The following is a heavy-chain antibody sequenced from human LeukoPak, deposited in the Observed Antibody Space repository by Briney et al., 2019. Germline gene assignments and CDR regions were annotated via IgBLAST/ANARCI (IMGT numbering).Heavy chain of an antibody. V-gene: IGHV1-18*01. CDR2: ISAYNGNT. CDR3: ARDGYSYGSPFDY. D-gene: IGHD5-18*01. CDR1: GYTFTSYG. Sequence: ASVKVSCKASGYTFTSYGISWVRQAPGQGLEWMGWISAYNGNTNYAQKLQGRVTMTRDMSTSTVYMELSSLRSEDTAVYYCARDGYSYGSPFDYWGQGTLVTVSS. J-gene: IGHJ4*02.